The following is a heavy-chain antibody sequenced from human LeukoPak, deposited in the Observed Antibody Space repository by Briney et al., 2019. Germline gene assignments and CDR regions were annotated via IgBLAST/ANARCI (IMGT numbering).Heavy chain of an antibody. Sequence: GGSLRLSCAASGFNFGSYWMNWDRQAPGKGLEWVANIRGDGSDKVYVGSVRGRFTISRDNADNSLYLQMNSLSVDDTAVYYCARGLNSAIDFWGQGTLVTVSS. CDR2: IRGDGSDK. CDR1: GFNFGSYW. CDR3: ARGLNSAIDF. J-gene: IGHJ4*02. V-gene: IGHV3-7*04.